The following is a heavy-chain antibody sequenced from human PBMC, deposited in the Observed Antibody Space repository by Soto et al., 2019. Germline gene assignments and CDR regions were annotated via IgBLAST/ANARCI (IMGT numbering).Heavy chain of an antibody. CDR2: IIPIFGTA. CDR3: ARHRSMSHTPLGGMDV. CDR1: GGTFSSYA. J-gene: IGHJ6*02. D-gene: IGHD7-27*01. V-gene: IGHV1-69*06. Sequence: QVQLVQSGAEVKKPGSSVKVSCKASGGTFSSYAISWVRQAPGQGLEWMGGIIPIFGTANYAQKIQGRVTITADKSTSTAYMELSSLRSEDTAVYYCARHRSMSHTPLGGMDVWGQGTTVTVSS.